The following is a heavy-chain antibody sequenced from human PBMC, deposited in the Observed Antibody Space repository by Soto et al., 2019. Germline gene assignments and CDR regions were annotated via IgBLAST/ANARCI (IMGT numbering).Heavy chain of an antibody. CDR2: ISGSGGST. Sequence: GGSLRLSCAASGFTFSSYAMSWVRQAPGKGLESVSAISGSGGSTYYADSVKGRFTISRDNSKNTLYLQMNSLRAEDTAVYYCAKGSAFGELLSYFDYWGQGTLVTVSS. CDR1: GFTFSSYA. CDR3: AKGSAFGELLSYFDY. V-gene: IGHV3-23*01. D-gene: IGHD3-10*01. J-gene: IGHJ4*02.